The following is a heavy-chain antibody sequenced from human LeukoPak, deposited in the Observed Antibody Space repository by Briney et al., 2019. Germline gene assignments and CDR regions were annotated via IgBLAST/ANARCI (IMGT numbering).Heavy chain of an antibody. D-gene: IGHD2-15*01. Sequence: SQTLSLTCTVSGGSISSGGYYWSWIRQHPGKGLEWIGYIYYSGSTNYNPSLKSRVTISVDTSKNQFSLKLSSVTAADTAVYYCARSPGALGYCSGGSCYHLNWFDPWGQGTLVTVSS. J-gene: IGHJ5*02. CDR3: ARSPGALGYCSGGSCYHLNWFDP. CDR2: IYYSGST. CDR1: GGSISSGGYY. V-gene: IGHV4-31*03.